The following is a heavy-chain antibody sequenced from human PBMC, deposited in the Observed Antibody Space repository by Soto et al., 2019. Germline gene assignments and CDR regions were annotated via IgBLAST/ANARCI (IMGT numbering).Heavy chain of an antibody. CDR2: IIPILGIA. V-gene: IGHV1-69*02. CDR1: GGTFSSYT. Sequence: QVQLVQSGAEVKKPGSSVKVSCKASGGTFSSYTISWVRQAPGQGLEWMVRIIPILGIANYAQKFQGRVTIXXDKSTSTAYMELSSLRSEDTAVYYCARGSSGWYYYWGQGTLVTVSS. D-gene: IGHD6-19*01. CDR3: ARGSSGWYYY. J-gene: IGHJ4*02.